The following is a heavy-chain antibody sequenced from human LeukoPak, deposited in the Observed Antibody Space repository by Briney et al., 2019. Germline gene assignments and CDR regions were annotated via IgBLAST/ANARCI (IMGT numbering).Heavy chain of an antibody. Sequence: SETLSLTCTVSGGSISSYYWSWIRQPAGKGLEWIGRIYTSGSTNYNPSLKSRVTLSVDTSKNQFSLKLSSVTAADTAVYYCARGHYDSSGYSPGYYFDYWGQGTLVTVSS. CDR1: GGSISSYY. J-gene: IGHJ4*02. D-gene: IGHD3-22*01. V-gene: IGHV4-4*07. CDR2: IYTSGST. CDR3: ARGHYDSSGYSPGYYFDY.